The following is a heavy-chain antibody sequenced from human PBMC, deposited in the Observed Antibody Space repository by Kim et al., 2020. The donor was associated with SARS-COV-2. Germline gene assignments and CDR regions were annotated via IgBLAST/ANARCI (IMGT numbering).Heavy chain of an antibody. CDR3: ARWYGDYKALDS. J-gene: IGHJ4*02. D-gene: IGHD4-17*01. Sequence: GGSLRLSCVASAFIFNGHGMSWVRQAPGRGLEWVTFIWFDGSNTYYADSVKDRFTVSRDNSRSTVFLEMDNLRAEDTAVYFCARWYGDYKALDSWGQGTLVTVSS. CDR1: AFIFNGHG. CDR2: IWFDGSNT. V-gene: IGHV3-33*07.